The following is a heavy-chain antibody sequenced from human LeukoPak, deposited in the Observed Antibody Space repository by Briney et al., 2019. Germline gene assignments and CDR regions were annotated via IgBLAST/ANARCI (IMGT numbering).Heavy chain of an antibody. CDR3: ARLRKGRYFDYFFES. CDR2: VYYSGRA. J-gene: IGHJ4*02. CDR1: GDSVSTINSY. D-gene: IGHD3-9*01. Sequence: SETLSLTCTVSGDSVSTINSYWDWIRQPPGKGLEWLGNVYYSGRANYSPSLRSRVTMSVDTSKNRFSLKMASVTAADTAVYFCARLRKGRYFDYFFESWGQGALVTVSS. V-gene: IGHV4-39*02.